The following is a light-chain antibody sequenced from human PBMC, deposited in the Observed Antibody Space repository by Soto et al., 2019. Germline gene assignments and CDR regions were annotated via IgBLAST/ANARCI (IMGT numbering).Light chain of an antibody. CDR2: GAS. J-gene: IGKJ1*01. Sequence: DIVLTQSPGTLSLSPGQRATLSCRASQSVRSSYLAWYQHRPGQAPRLLIYGASSRATDIPDRFSGSGSGTNFTLTISRLEAEDFAVYYCQQFRGAPPWTFGQGNKVEIK. CDR1: QSVRSSY. V-gene: IGKV3-20*01. CDR3: QQFRGAPPWT.